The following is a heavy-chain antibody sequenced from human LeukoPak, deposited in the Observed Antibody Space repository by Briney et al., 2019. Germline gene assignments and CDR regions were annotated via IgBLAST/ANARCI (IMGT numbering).Heavy chain of an antibody. CDR1: GFTFSSYG. Sequence: GGSLRLSCAASGFTFSSYGMHWVRQAPGKGLEWVAVISYDGSNKYYADSVKGRFTISRDNSKNTLYLQMNSLRAEDTAVYYCAKKNGDYLVHWGQGVLVTVSS. V-gene: IGHV3-30*18. D-gene: IGHD4-17*01. CDR2: ISYDGSNK. CDR3: AKKNGDYLVH. J-gene: IGHJ4*02.